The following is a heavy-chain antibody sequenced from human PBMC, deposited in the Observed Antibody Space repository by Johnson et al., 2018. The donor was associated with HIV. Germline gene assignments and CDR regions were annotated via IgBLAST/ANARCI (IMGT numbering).Heavy chain of an antibody. J-gene: IGHJ3*02. CDR2: ISWNSGSI. CDR1: GFTFDDYA. Sequence: HLVESGGGLVQPGRSLRLSCAASGFTFDDYAMHWFRQAPGKGLEWVSGISWNSGSIGQADSVKGRFTISRDNAKNSLYLQMNSLRAEDTALYYCAKPKNPLIVDLDAFDIWGQGTMVTVSP. V-gene: IGHV3-9*01. D-gene: IGHD1-26*01. CDR3: AKPKNPLIVDLDAFDI.